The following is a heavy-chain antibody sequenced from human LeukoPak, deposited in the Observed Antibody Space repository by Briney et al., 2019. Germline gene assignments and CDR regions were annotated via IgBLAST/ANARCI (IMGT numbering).Heavy chain of an antibody. J-gene: IGHJ5*02. CDR3: TRAVYYGSGTCFGS. D-gene: IGHD3-10*01. CDR1: GFTFSSYA. CDR2: IYSGGTT. Sequence: EPGGSLRLSCAASGFTFSSYAMHWVRQAPGKGLEWVSVIYSGGTTYYADSAKGRFTISRDNSKNTLFLQMNSLRAEDTAVYYCTRAVYYGSGTCFGSWGQGTLVTVSS. V-gene: IGHV3-53*01.